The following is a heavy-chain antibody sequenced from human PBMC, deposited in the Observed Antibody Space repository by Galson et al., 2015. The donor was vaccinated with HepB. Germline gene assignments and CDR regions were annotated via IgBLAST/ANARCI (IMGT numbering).Heavy chain of an antibody. CDR3: ANGGSGCDGISCYTWYFDN. D-gene: IGHD2-15*01. Sequence: SLRLSCAASGFTFSTFDMSWVRQAPGKGLEWVSGINRSGGSTDYADAVKGRFTISRDNSKNTVFLQMNSLRPEDTAVYYCANGGSGCDGISCYTWYFDNWGQGTLVTVSS. CDR1: GFTFSTFD. J-gene: IGHJ4*02. CDR2: INRSGGST. V-gene: IGHV3-23*01.